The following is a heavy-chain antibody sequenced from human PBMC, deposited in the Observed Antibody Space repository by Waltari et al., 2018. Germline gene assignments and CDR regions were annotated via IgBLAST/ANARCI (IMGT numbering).Heavy chain of an antibody. CDR1: GHSISNGYY. J-gene: IGHJ3*02. CDR2: IYHTGTA. D-gene: IGHD3-10*01. CDR3: VRGSSLDAFDT. V-gene: IGHV4-38-2*02. Sequence: QVQLQESGPGLVKPSETLSLTCSVSGHSISNGYYWGWIRQPPGKGLEWIGNIYHTGTAYYNLSLKTRGTVSVDTSKTQFSLSLRSVTVADTAFYHCVRGSSLDAFDTWGQGTRVTVSS.